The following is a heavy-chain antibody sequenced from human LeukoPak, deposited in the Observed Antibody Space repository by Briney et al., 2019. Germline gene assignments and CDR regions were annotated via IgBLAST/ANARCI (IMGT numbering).Heavy chain of an antibody. V-gene: IGHV4-61*02. CDR1: GGSISSGSYY. CDR2: IYTSGST. Sequence: SETLSLTCTVSGGSISSGSYYWRWIRQPAGKGLEWIGRIYTSGSTNYNPSLKSRVTISVDTSKNQFPLKLSSVTAADTAVYYCARVRTGTTVIRSYYFDYWGQGTLVTVSS. D-gene: IGHD1-7*01. J-gene: IGHJ4*02. CDR3: ARVRTGTTVIRSYYFDY.